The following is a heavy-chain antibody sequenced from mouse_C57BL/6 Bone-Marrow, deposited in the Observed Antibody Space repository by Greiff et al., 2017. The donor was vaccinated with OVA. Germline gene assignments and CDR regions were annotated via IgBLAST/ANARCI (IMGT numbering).Heavy chain of an antibody. J-gene: IGHJ3*01. CDR2: IYPRRGNT. Sequence: QVQLKESGAELARPGASVKLSCKASGYTFTSYGISWVKQRTGQGLEWIGEIYPRRGNTYYNEKFKGKATLTADKSSSTAYMELRSLTSEDSAVYFCARHWVLFAYWGQGTLVTVSA. D-gene: IGHD4-1*01. CDR3: ARHWVLFAY. CDR1: GYTFTSYG. V-gene: IGHV1-81*01.